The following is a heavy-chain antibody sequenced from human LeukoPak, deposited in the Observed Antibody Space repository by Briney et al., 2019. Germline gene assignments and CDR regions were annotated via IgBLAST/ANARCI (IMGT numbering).Heavy chain of an antibody. CDR2: IIPIFGTT. D-gene: IGHD6-13*01. CDR3: AREGIAAAGHNDAFDI. V-gene: IGHV1-69*13. Sequence: ASVKVSCKASGGTFSSYAISWVRQAPGQGLEWMGGIIPIFGTTNYAQKFQGRVTITADESTSTAYMELSSLRSEDTAVYYCAREGIAAAGHNDAFDIWGQGTMVTVSS. J-gene: IGHJ3*02. CDR1: GGTFSSYA.